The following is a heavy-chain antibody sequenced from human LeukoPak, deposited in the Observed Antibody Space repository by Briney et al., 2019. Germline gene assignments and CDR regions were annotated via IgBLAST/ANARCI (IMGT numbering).Heavy chain of an antibody. V-gene: IGHV3-48*03. J-gene: IGHJ4*02. CDR3: ASDCSGGSLRY. D-gene: IGHD2-15*01. CDR2: ISSSGSTI. CDR1: GFTFSSYE. Sequence: PGGSLRLSCAASGFTFSSYEMNWVRQAPGKGLEWLSYISSSGSTIYYADSVKGRFTISRDNAKNSLYLQTNSLRAEATAVYYCASDCSGGSLRYWGQGTLVTVSS.